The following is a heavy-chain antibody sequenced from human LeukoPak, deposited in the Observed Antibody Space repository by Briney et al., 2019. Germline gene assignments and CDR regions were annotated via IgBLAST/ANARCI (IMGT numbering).Heavy chain of an antibody. Sequence: PGGPLRLSCAASGFTFSSYAMSWVRQAPGKGLEWVSAISGSGGSTYYADSVKGRFTISRDNSKNTLYLQMNSLRAEDTAVYYYAKDPRSLIVVVPAAFDYWGQGTLVTVSS. V-gene: IGHV3-23*01. J-gene: IGHJ4*02. CDR1: GFTFSSYA. D-gene: IGHD2-2*01. CDR2: ISGSGGST. CDR3: AKDPRSLIVVVPAAFDY.